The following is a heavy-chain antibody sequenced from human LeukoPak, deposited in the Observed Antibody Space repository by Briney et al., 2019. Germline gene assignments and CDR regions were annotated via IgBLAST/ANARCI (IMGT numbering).Heavy chain of an antibody. V-gene: IGHV3-74*01. CDR3: ASGNVLLWFGVDY. J-gene: IGHJ4*02. CDR2: INTDGSST. Sequence: GGSLRLSCAASGFTFSSYWMHWVRQAPGKGLVWVSRINTDGSSTSYADSVKGRFTISRDNAKNTLYLQMNSLRAEDTAVYYCASGNVLLWFGVDYWGQGTLVTVSS. CDR1: GFTFSSYW. D-gene: IGHD3-10*01.